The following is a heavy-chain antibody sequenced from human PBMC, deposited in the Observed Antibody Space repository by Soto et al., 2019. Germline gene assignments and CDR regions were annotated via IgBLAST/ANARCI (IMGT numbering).Heavy chain of an antibody. CDR3: ARDRDYSNYYYYYGMDV. CDR1: GFTVSSNY. V-gene: IGHV3-53*01. Sequence: GGSLRLSCAASGFTVSSNYMSWVRQAPGKGLEWVSVIYSGGSTYYADSVKGRFTISRDNSKNTLYLQMNSLRAEDTAVYYCARDRDYSNYYYYYGMDVWGQGTTVTVSS. CDR2: IYSGGST. J-gene: IGHJ6*02. D-gene: IGHD4-4*01.